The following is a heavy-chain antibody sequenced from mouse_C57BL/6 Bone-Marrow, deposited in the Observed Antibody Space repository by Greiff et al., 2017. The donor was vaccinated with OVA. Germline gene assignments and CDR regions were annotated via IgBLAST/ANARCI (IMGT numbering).Heavy chain of an antibody. D-gene: IGHD1-1*01. CDR1: GYTFTSYW. V-gene: IGHV1-64*01. Sequence: QVQLQQPGAELVKPGASVKLSCKASGYTFTSYWMHWVKQRPGQGLEWIGMIHPNSGSTNYNEKFKSKATLTVDKSSSTAYMQLSSLTSEDSAVYYCARSLPYYYGGYYYFDYWGQGTTLTVSS. CDR2: IHPNSGST. CDR3: ARSLPYYYGGYYYFDY. J-gene: IGHJ2*01.